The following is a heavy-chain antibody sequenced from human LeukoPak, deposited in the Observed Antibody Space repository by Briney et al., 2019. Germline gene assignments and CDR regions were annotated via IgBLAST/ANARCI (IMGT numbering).Heavy chain of an antibody. CDR2: IHYSGST. J-gene: IGHJ6*03. Sequence: SETLSLTCTVSGGSISSINYYWGWIRQPPGKGLEWIGSIHYSGSTYYNPSLKSRVTISVDTSKSQFSLKLSSVTAADTAVYYCARRDHPYYMDVWGKGTTVSVSS. CDR1: GGSISSINYY. CDR3: ARRDHPYYMDV. V-gene: IGHV4-39*01. D-gene: IGHD1-14*01.